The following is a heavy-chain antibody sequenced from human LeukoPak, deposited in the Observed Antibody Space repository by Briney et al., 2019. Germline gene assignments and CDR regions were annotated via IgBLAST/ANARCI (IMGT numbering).Heavy chain of an antibody. CDR3: ARDLDTYGYLDY. D-gene: IGHD5-18*01. Sequence: GGSLRLSCVASGLTFSTYCTNWVRQAPGNGLEWVANIKQDGREKYYVDSVKGRFTISRDNAKNSLYLQMDSLRAEDTAVYYCARDLDTYGYLDYWGQGALVTVSS. J-gene: IGHJ4*02. CDR2: IKQDGREK. CDR1: GLTFSTYC. V-gene: IGHV3-7*01.